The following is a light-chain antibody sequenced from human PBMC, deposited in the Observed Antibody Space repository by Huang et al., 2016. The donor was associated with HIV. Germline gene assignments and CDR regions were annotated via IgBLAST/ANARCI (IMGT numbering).Light chain of an antibody. J-gene: IGKJ2*01. CDR1: QSLGYSDGFTY. Sequence: DVVLTQSPLSLPVTLGQPASISCRSSQSLGYSDGFTYLNWSQQRPGQSPRRLIYSVSHRDSGVPDRFSGSGSGLNFTLKISRVAAEDVGVYYCMQGTHWPSTFGQGTKLEIK. V-gene: IGKV2-30*01. CDR3: MQGTHWPST. CDR2: SVS.